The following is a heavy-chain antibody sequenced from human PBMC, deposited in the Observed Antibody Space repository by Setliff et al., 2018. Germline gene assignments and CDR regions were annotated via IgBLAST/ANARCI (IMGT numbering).Heavy chain of an antibody. V-gene: IGHV4-59*01. D-gene: IGHD3-3*01. CDR1: GVSISSYY. Sequence: PSETLSLTCNVSGVSISSYYWSWIRQPPGKGLESIGYIQKSGSTNYNPSLMSRVSISVDTSKNQFSLKLRSVTAADTAVYYCASLSWNGLRYYGLDVWGQGTTVTVSS. CDR2: IQKSGST. CDR3: ASLSWNGLRYYGLDV. J-gene: IGHJ6*02.